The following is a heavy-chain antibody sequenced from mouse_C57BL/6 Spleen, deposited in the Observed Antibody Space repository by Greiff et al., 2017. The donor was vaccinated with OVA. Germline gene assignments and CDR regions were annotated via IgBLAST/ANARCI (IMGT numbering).Heavy chain of an antibody. J-gene: IGHJ1*03. V-gene: IGHV1-22*01. Sequence: EAQLQQSGPELVKPGASVKMSCKASGYTFTDYNMHWVKQSHGKSLEWIGYINPNNGGTSYNQKFKGQATLTVNKSSSTAYMELRSLTSEDSAVYYCARRELYWYFDVWGTGTTVTVSS. D-gene: IGHD1-3*01. CDR3: ARRELYWYFDV. CDR2: INPNNGGT. CDR1: GYTFTDYN.